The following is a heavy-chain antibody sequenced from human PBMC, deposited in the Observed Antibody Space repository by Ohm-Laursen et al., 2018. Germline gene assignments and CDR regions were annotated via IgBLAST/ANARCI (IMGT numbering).Heavy chain of an antibody. CDR1: GVTFSSYA. V-gene: IGHV3-23*01. Sequence: SLRPSCAASGVTFSSYAMSWARQAPGKGLEWVSAISGSGGSTYYADSVKGRFTISRDNSKNTLYLQMNSLRAEDTAVYYCARTFRDYYYYGMDVWGQGTTVTVSS. CDR2: ISGSGGST. CDR3: ARTFRDYYYYGMDV. J-gene: IGHJ6*02. D-gene: IGHD3-10*01.